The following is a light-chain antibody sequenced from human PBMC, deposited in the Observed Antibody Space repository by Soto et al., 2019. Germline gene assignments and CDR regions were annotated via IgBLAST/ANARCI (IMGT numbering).Light chain of an antibody. J-gene: IGKJ2*01. Sequence: EIVMTQSPATLSVSPGERATLSCRASQSVSSNLAWYQQKPGQAPRLLIYGASTRATGIPARFSGSGFGTEFTLTISSLQSEDFAVYYCQQYHNWPPYTFGQGTKLDIK. CDR2: GAS. CDR3: QQYHNWPPYT. CDR1: QSVSSN. V-gene: IGKV3-15*01.